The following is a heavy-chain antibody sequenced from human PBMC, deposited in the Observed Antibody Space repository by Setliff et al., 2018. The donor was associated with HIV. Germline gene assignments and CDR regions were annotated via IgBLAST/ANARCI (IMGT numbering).Heavy chain of an antibody. V-gene: IGHV4-38-2*01. Sequence: PSETLSLTCAVSGYPLSSGYFWGWIRQPPGKGLEWIGSIYHSGSTYYNPSLKSRVTISVDTSKNQFSLKLSSVTAADTAVYYCASTSRRLGDSSGNEGAFDIWGQGTMVTVSS. CDR3: ASTSRRLGDSSGNEGAFDI. CDR1: GYPLSSGYF. J-gene: IGHJ3*02. D-gene: IGHD3-22*01. CDR2: IYHSGST.